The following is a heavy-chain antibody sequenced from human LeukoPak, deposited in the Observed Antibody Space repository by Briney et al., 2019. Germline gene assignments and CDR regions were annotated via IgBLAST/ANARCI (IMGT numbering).Heavy chain of an antibody. CDR2: ISGSGGST. CDR1: GFTFCSYA. Sequence: GGSPRLSCAASGFTFCSYAMSGVRQAPGKGLEWVSAISGSGGSTYYADSVKGRFTISRDNSKNTLYLQMNSLRAEDTAVYYCAKDQLAKSFWSGTNFDYWGQGTLVTVSS. J-gene: IGHJ4*02. CDR3: AKDQLAKSFWSGTNFDY. V-gene: IGHV3-23*01. D-gene: IGHD3-3*01.